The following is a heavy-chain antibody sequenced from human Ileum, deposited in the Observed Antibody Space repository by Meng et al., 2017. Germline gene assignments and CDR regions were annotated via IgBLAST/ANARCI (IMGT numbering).Heavy chain of an antibody. J-gene: IGHJ5*02. CDR1: RFTFKNYG. CDR3: ARGLSAVSGVDWFDP. Sequence: GESLKISCAASRFTFKNYGMSWVRQAPGQGLEWVSRISDSGYGTYYADSVKGRFTISRENSENSLYLQMNSLRAEDTAVYYCARGLSAVSGVDWFDPWGQGTLVTVS. D-gene: IGHD5/OR15-5a*01. CDR2: ISDSGYGT. V-gene: IGHV3-23*01.